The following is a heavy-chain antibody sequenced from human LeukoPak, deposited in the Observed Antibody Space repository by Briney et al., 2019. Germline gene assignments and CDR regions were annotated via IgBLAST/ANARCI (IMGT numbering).Heavy chain of an antibody. J-gene: IGHJ4*02. CDR2: INPKSCDS. D-gene: IGHD1-1*01. V-gene: IGHV1-2*02. CDR1: GYTFIDDY. Sequence: ASVKVSCKSTGYTFIDDYIYWLRQATGQAPEYMGWINPKSCDSRSVEKFQGRVTLPRDTSIRANYLASKRLRCDDTAVYYFASGVYTGSWVQGKGITVSS. CDR3: ASGVYTGS.